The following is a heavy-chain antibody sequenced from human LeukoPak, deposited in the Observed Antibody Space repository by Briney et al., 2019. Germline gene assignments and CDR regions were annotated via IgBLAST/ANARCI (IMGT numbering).Heavy chain of an antibody. CDR1: GDSVSSNSAA. D-gene: IGHD2-8*01. CDR3: ARGSYVQAYDYYYYYYMDV. V-gene: IGHV6-1*01. CDR2: TYYRSKWYN. J-gene: IGHJ6*03. Sequence: PSQTLSLTCAISGDSVSSNSAAWNWIRQSPSRGLEWLGRTYYRSKWYNDYAVSVKSRITINPDTSKNQFSLQLNSVTPEDTAVYYCARGSYVQAYDYYYYYYMDVWGKGTTVTISS.